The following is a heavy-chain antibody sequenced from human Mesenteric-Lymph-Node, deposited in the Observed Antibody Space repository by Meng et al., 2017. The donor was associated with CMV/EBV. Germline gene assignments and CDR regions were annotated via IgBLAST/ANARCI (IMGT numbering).Heavy chain of an antibody. CDR2: HSAYNGNT. D-gene: IGHD2-2*01. CDR3: GRDSPDCTSSSCYWRWFDP. J-gene: IGHJ5*02. V-gene: IGHV1-18*04. Sequence: YGSSWVRQAPGKRPEWVGWHSAYNGNTDNAQQFQGRVTMTTDTSTNTAYMDLRGLTSDDTAVYYCGRDSPDCTSSSCYWRWFDPWGQGTLVTVSS. CDR1: YG.